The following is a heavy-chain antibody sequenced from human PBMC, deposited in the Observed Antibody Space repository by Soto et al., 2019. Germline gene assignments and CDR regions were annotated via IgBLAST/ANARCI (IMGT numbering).Heavy chain of an antibody. D-gene: IGHD6-19*01. Sequence: LRLSCAASGFTFSNAWMSWVRQAPGKGLEWVGRIKSKTDGGTTDYAAPVKGRFTISRDDSKNTLYLQMNSLKTEDTAVYYCTTVSSSGWYVNDDDAFDIWGQGTMVTVSS. J-gene: IGHJ3*02. CDR1: GFTFSNAW. CDR3: TTVSSSGWYVNDDDAFDI. V-gene: IGHV3-15*01. CDR2: IKSKTDGGTT.